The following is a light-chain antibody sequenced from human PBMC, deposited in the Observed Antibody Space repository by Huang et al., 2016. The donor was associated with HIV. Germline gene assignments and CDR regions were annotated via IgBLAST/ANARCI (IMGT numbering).Light chain of an antibody. CDR3: QHYANWPWFT. CDR2: GAS. CDR1: QSGSSN. V-gene: IGKV3-15*01. Sequence: EIVMTQSPATLSVSPGERATLSCRASQSGSSNLAWYQQKPGPAPRLLIYGASTRATGIPARFCGSGSGTEFTLTINRLQSEDFAVYYCQHYANWPWFTFGQGTKL. J-gene: IGKJ2*01.